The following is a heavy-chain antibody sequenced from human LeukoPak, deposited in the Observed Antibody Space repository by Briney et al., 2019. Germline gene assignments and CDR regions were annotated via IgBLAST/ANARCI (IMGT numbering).Heavy chain of an antibody. J-gene: IGHJ4*02. D-gene: IGHD2-2*01. CDR3: AKGSCSSISCYGDY. Sequence: PGGSLRLSCAASGFTFDDYAMHWVRQAPGKGLEWVSGISWNSGSIGYADSVKGRFTISRDNAKNSLYLQMNSLRAEDTAVYYCAKGSCSSISCYGDYWGQGTLVTVSS. CDR1: GFTFDDYA. V-gene: IGHV3-9*01. CDR2: ISWNSGSI.